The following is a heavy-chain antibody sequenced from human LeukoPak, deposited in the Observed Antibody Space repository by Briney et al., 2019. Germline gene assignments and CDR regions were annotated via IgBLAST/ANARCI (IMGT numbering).Heavy chain of an antibody. D-gene: IGHD3-10*01. CDR2: INPNSGGT. V-gene: IGHV1-2*02. J-gene: IGHJ4*02. CDR3: ARDRRYYGSGGAFDY. CDR1: GYTFTGCY. Sequence: ASVKVSCKASGYTFTGCYMHWVRQAPGQGLEWMGWINPNSGGTNYAQKFQGRVTMTRDTSISTAYMELSRLRSDDTAVYYCARDRRYYGSGGAFDYWGQGTLVTVSS.